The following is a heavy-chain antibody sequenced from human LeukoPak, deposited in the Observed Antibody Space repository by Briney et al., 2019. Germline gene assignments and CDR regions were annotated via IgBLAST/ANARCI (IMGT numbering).Heavy chain of an antibody. V-gene: IGHV3-9*01. CDR3: PKGGCSSTRCFPRFDS. J-gene: IGHJ5*01. Sequence: GGSLRLSCAASGFTFDDYAMHWVRQAPGKGLEGVSGINWNSGSIGYADSVKGRFTISRDNAKNSLYLQMKSLRAEETALYYCPKGGCSSTRCFPRFDSWGQGTLVTVSS. D-gene: IGHD2-2*01. CDR1: GFTFDDYA. CDR2: INWNSGSI.